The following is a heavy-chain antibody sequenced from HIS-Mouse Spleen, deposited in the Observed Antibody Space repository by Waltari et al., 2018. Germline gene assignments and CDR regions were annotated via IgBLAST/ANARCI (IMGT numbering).Heavy chain of an antibody. CDR2: IYCSGGN. CDR3: AREIPYSSSWYDWYFDL. V-gene: IGHV4-39*07. J-gene: IGHJ2*01. CDR1: GGSISSSGYY. Sequence: QLQLQESGPGLVKPSETLSLTCTVSGGSISSSGYYWGWIRQRPGKGLECIGSIYCSGGNHHTPSLKSRATISVDTHKNQFSVKLSPVTAADTAVYYCAREIPYSSSWYDWYFDLWGRGTLVTVSS. D-gene: IGHD6-13*01.